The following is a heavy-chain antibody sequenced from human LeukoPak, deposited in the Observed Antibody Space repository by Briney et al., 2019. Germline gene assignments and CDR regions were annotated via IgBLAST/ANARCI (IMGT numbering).Heavy chain of an antibody. J-gene: IGHJ6*02. CDR1: GFTFYSYK. D-gene: IGHD1-26*01. V-gene: IGHV3-30*18. CDR3: AKSKTGWDYYFGMDV. CDR2: MSYDGSHK. Sequence: GGSLRLSCAASGFTFYSYKMNWVRQAPGKGLEWVAIMSYDGSHKYYADSVKGRFTISRDNSKNTLFLQMNSLRAEDTAVYYCAKSKTGWDYYFGMDVWGQGTTVTVSS.